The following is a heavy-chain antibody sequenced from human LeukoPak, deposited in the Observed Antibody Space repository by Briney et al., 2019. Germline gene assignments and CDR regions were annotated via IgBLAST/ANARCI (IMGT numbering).Heavy chain of an antibody. CDR3: AKDGAHRGYSSSWYRAYFDY. J-gene: IGHJ4*02. Sequence: GGSLRLSCAASGFTFSSYAMSWVRQAPGKGLEWVSAISGSGGSTYYADSVKGRFTISRDNSKNTLYLQMNSLRAEDTAVYYCAKDGAHRGYSSSWYRAYFDYWGQGTLVTVSS. V-gene: IGHV3-23*01. CDR1: GFTFSSYA. CDR2: ISGSGGST. D-gene: IGHD6-13*01.